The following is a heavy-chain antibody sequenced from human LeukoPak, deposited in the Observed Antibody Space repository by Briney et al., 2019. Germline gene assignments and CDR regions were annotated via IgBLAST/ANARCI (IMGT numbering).Heavy chain of an antibody. CDR3: ARHVGEGDYYFDY. D-gene: IGHD1-26*01. J-gene: IGHJ4*02. CDR1: GFTFSSYG. Sequence: PGGSLKLSCAASGFTFSSYGMHWVRQAPGKGLEWVAVIWYDGSNKYYADSVKGRFTISRDNSKNTLYLQMNSLRAEDTAVYYCARHVGEGDYYFDYWGQGTLVTVSS. V-gene: IGHV3-33*01. CDR2: IWYDGSNK.